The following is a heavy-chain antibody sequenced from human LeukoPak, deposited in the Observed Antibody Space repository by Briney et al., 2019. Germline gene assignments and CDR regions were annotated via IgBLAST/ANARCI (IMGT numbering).Heavy chain of an antibody. CDR1: GFTFSNFW. Sequence: GGSLRLSCAASGFTFSNFWISWVRQAPGKGLEWVANINQDGSETYYVDSVKGRFTISRDNTKNSLYLQMNSLRAQDTAVYYCARPGVSDAFDIWGQGTMVTVSS. J-gene: IGHJ3*02. V-gene: IGHV3-7*01. CDR3: ARPGVSDAFDI. D-gene: IGHD3-10*01. CDR2: INQDGSET.